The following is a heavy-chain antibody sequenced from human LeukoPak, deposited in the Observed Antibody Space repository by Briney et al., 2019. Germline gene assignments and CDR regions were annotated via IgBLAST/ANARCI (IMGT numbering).Heavy chain of an antibody. D-gene: IGHD1-26*01. CDR2: INHSGST. CDR3: ARGLGATERYFQH. J-gene: IGHJ1*01. V-gene: IGHV4-34*01. Sequence: SETLSLTCAVDGGSFSGYYWSWIRQPPGKGLEWIGEINHSGSTNYNPSLKSRVTISVDTSKNQFSLKLSSVTAADTAVYYCARGLGATERYFQHWGQGTLVTVSS. CDR1: GGSFSGYY.